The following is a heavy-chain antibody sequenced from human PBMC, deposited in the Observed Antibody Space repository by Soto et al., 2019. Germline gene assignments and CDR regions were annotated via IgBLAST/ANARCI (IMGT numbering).Heavy chain of an antibody. J-gene: IGHJ4*02. CDR3: VRSKGGYSYGTPFDY. D-gene: IGHD5-18*01. V-gene: IGHV3-30*03. CDR1: GFTFSSYG. Sequence: PGGSLRLSCAASGFTFSSYGMHWVRQAPGKGLEWVAVISYDGSNKYYADSVKGRFTISRDNAENSLYLQMNSLRPEDTALYYCVRSKGGYSYGTPFDYWGQGTLVTVSS. CDR2: ISYDGSNK.